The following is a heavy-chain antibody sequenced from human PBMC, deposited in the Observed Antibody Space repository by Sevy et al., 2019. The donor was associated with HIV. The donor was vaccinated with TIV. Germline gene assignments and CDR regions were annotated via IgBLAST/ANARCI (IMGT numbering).Heavy chain of an antibody. CDR2: INQDGSEM. J-gene: IGHJ4*02. V-gene: IGHV3-7*01. CDR1: GFSFTDFW. Sequence: GESLKISCKASGFSFTDFWMQWVRQLPGKGPEWVANINQDGSEMYYVDSVKGRFTISRDNAESALYLQMHGLRAEDAATYFCARRYFDLWGQGTVVTVSS. CDR3: ARRYFDL.